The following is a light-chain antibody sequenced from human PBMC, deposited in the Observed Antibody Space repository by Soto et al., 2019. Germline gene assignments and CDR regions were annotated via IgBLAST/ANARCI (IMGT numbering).Light chain of an antibody. V-gene: IGLV1-40*01. J-gene: IGLJ3*02. CDR2: AVT. CDR1: SSNIGAGYD. Sequence: QAVVTQPPSVSGAPGQRATISCTGSSSNIGAGYDVHWYQQLPGTAPKLLIAAVTSRSSGVPDRFSGSKSGTSAYLAITGLQAEDEADYYCQSFDSSLSGWVFGGGTKLTVL. CDR3: QSFDSSLSGWV.